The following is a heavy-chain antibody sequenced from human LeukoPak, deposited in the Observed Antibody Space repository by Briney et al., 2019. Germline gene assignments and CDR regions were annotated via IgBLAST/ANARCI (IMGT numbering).Heavy chain of an antibody. J-gene: IGHJ4*02. CDR1: GFTFSKYW. Sequence: GGSLRLSCAASGFTFSKYWMSWVRRAPGKGLEWVANIKGDGSDKYYVDSVKGRFTISRDNAKNSQYLQMNSLRAEDTAVYYCARDTGYNTFDYWGQGTLVTVSS. CDR2: IKGDGSDK. V-gene: IGHV3-7*05. CDR3: ARDTGYNTFDY. D-gene: IGHD5-24*01.